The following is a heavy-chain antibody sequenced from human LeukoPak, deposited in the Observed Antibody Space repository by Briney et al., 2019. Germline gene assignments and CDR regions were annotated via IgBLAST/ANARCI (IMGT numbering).Heavy chain of an antibody. CDR3: ARVFGQQLAVGGFDP. V-gene: IGHV4-39*07. D-gene: IGHD6-13*01. CDR1: GGSISSSSYY. Sequence: SETLSLTCTVSGGSISSSSYYWGWIRQPPGKGLEWIGSIYYSGSTYYNPSLKSRVTISVDTSKNQFSLKLSSVTAADTAVYYCARVFGQQLAVGGFDPWGQGTLVTVSS. J-gene: IGHJ5*02. CDR2: IYYSGST.